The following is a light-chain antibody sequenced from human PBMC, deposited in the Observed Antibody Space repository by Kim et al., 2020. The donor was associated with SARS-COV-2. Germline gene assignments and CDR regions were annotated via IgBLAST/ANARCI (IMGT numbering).Light chain of an antibody. CDR1: QGISNY. J-gene: IGKJ3*01. V-gene: IGKV1-27*01. CDR2: AAS. Sequence: DIQMTQSPSSLSSSVGDRVTITCRASQGISNYLGWYQQKPGKVPKLLIYAASTLQSGVPSRFSGSGSGTEFTLTISSLQPEDVATYYCQKYNSAPRTFGPGTKVDIK. CDR3: QKYNSAPRT.